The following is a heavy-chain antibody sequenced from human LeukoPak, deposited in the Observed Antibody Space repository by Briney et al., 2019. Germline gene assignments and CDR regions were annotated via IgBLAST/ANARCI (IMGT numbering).Heavy chain of an antibody. J-gene: IGHJ4*02. CDR2: ISYDGSNK. Sequence: PGRSLRLSCAASGFTFSSYAMHWVRQAPGKGLEWVAVISYDGSNKYYADSVKGRFTISRDNSKNTLYLQMNSLRAEDTAVYYCARDGGVVVPAAHYFFDYWGQGTLVTVSS. CDR1: GFTFSSYA. V-gene: IGHV3-30-3*01. D-gene: IGHD2-2*01. CDR3: ARDGGVVVPAAHYFFDY.